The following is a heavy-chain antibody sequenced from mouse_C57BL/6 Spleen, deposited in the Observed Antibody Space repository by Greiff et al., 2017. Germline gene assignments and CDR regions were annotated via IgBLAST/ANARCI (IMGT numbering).Heavy chain of an antibody. Sequence: QVQLQQSGAELVKPGASVKISCKASGYAFSSYWMNWVKQRPGKGLEWIGQIYPGDGDTNYNGKFKGKATLTADKSSSTAYMQLSSLTSEDSAVYYCARRGDGTADFDVWGTGTTVTVSS. CDR1: GYAFSSYW. V-gene: IGHV1-80*01. CDR2: IYPGDGDT. J-gene: IGHJ1*03. CDR3: ARRGDGTADFDV. D-gene: IGHD1-1*01.